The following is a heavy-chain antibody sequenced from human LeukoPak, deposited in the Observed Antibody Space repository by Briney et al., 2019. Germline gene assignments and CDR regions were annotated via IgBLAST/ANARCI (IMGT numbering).Heavy chain of an antibody. Sequence: GGSLRLSCSASGFTFSSYAMYWVRQAPGKGLEYVSGISSNGGSTYYADSVKGRFTISRDNSKNTLYLQMSSLRAEDTAVYYCVKIASSSGGDYWGQGTLVTVSS. CDR2: ISSNGGST. J-gene: IGHJ4*02. CDR1: GFTFSSYA. V-gene: IGHV3-64D*09. D-gene: IGHD6-19*01. CDR3: VKIASSSGGDY.